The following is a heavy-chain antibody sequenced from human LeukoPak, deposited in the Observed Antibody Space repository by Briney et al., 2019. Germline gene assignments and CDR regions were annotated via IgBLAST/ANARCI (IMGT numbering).Heavy chain of an antibody. CDR1: GFTFGSYA. V-gene: IGHV3-21*01. D-gene: IGHD4-23*01. CDR2: INSAATSK. CDR3: ARGRNAGGPYYSDY. Sequence: GGSLRLSCAASGFTFGSYAMSWVRQAPGKGLEWVSSINSAATSKKYADSLKGRFTISRDNAKNSVFLQLSSLRDDDTAVYYCARGRNAGGPYYSDYWGQGTLVTVSS. J-gene: IGHJ4*02.